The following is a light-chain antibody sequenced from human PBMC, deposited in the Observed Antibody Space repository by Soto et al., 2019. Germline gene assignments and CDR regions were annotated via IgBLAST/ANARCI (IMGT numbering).Light chain of an antibody. CDR1: QSVSSN. J-gene: IGKJ1*01. CDR2: VAS. CDR3: QHYNIWPPWT. V-gene: IGKV3-15*01. Sequence: EIVMTQSPATLSVSPGERATLSCRASQSVSSNLAWYQQKPGQAPRLLIYVASTRATGIPARFSGSGSGTEFTLTISSLQSEDFAIYYCQHYNIWPPWTFGQGTKVEIK.